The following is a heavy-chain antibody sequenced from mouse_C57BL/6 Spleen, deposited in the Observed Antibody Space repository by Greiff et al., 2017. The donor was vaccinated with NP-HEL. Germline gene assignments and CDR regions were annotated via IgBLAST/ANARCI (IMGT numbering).Heavy chain of an antibody. CDR2: INPSNGGT. Sequence: QVQLKQSGTELVKPGASVKLSCKASGYTFTSYWMHWVKQRPGQGLEWIGNINPSNGGTNYNEKFKSKATLTVDKSSSTAYMQLSSLTSEDSAVYYCAREAYDGYCDYWGQGTTLTVSS. J-gene: IGHJ2*01. CDR1: GYTFTSYW. V-gene: IGHV1-53*01. CDR3: AREAYDGYCDY. D-gene: IGHD2-3*01.